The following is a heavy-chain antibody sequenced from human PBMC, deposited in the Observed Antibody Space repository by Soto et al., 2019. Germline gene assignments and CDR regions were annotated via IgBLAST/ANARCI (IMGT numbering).Heavy chain of an antibody. CDR1: GYNFNGYY. CDR2: MNANTGGA. J-gene: IGHJ4*02. CDR3: AKVISTIGSKQWLAQTKHQALDY. Sequence: QVNLVQSGAEVKKPGASVKVSCKASGYNFNGYYIHWVRQAPGQGLEWMGWMNANTGGANYAQKFQGKVIMTTDTSISTAYLELMSLTSDATAVYYCAKVISTIGSKQWLAQTKHQALDYWGQGTLVTVSS. D-gene: IGHD6-19*01. V-gene: IGHV1-2*02.